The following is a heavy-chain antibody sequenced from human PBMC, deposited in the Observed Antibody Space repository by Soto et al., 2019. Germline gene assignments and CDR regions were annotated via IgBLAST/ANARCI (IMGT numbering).Heavy chain of an antibody. CDR2: ISYDGSNK. J-gene: IGHJ6*02. D-gene: IGHD3-3*01. Sequence: GGSLRLCCAASGFTFSSYAMHWVRQAPGKGLEWVAVISYDGSNKYYADSVKGRFTISRDNSKNTLYLQMNSLRAEDTAVYYCARDSSEYYDFWSGYSIKGMDVWGQGTTVTVSS. CDR3: ARDSSEYYDFWSGYSIKGMDV. V-gene: IGHV3-30-3*01. CDR1: GFTFSSYA.